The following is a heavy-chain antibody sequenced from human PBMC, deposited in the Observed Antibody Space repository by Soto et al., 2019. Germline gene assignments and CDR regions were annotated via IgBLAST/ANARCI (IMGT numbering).Heavy chain of an antibody. CDR3: ARTASRYDSSGYPDY. Sequence: SVKVSCKASGYTFTSYGISWVRQAPGQGLEWMGWISAYNGNTNYAQKLQGRVTMTTDTSTSTAYMELRSLRSDDTAVYYCARTASRYDSSGYPDYWGQGTLVTVSS. D-gene: IGHD3-22*01. V-gene: IGHV1-18*01. J-gene: IGHJ4*02. CDR1: GYTFTSYG. CDR2: ISAYNGNT.